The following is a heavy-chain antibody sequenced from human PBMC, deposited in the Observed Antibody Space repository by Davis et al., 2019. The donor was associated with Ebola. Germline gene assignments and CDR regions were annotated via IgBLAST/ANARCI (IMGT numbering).Heavy chain of an antibody. D-gene: IGHD2-15*01. CDR2: IIPMVGTA. J-gene: IGHJ4*02. CDR1: GGTFSTYD. V-gene: IGHV1-69*06. Sequence: AASVKVSCKASGGTFSTYDINWVRQAPGQGLEWMGRIIPMVGTATYAQKFQGRVTITADKSTSTAYMEMSGLRSEDTAVYYCARDRVCSGATCYAYFDFWGQGTLVTVSS. CDR3: ARDRVCSGATCYAYFDF.